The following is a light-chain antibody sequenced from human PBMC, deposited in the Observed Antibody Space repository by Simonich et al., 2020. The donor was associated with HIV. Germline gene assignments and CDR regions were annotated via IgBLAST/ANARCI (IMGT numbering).Light chain of an antibody. V-gene: IGKV1-13*02. J-gene: IGKJ1*01. CDR1: QGISSA. Sequence: AIQLTQSPSSLSASVGDRVTIACRASQGISSALAWYQQKPGKAPKLLIYDASSLESGVPSRFSGSGSGTEFTLTISSLQPDDFATYYCQQYNSYPRTFVQGTKVEIK. CDR3: QQYNSYPRT. CDR2: DAS.